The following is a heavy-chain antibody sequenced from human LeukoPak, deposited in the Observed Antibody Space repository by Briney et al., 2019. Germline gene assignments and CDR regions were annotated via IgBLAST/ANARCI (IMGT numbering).Heavy chain of an antibody. CDR3: ARDGDGSGRSDNWFDP. CDR2: IYTSGST. J-gene: IGHJ5*02. V-gene: IGHV4-61*02. Sequence: PSQTLSLTCTVSGGSISSGSYYWSWIRQPAGKGLEWIGRIYTSGSTNYNPSLKSRVTISVDTSKNQFSLKLSSVTAADTAVYYCARDGDGSGRSDNWFDPWGQGILVTVSS. D-gene: IGHD3-10*01. CDR1: GGSISSGSYY.